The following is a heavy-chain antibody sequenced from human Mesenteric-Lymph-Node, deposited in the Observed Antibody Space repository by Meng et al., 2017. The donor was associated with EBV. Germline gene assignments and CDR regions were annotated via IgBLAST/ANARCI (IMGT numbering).Heavy chain of an antibody. V-gene: IGHV1-3*01. CDR3: ASPKGYNFWTGYADY. CDR1: GYTFSTSA. J-gene: IGHJ4*02. Sequence: QVQPVQSGAEVTAPGVSLKIPCKTSGYTFSTSAMHWLRQAPGQRPEWMGWINVGTGTTKYSQTFLGRVTISGDTSTSTGYMELSSLKSEDTAVYFCASPKGYNFWTGYADYWGQGTLVTVSS. D-gene: IGHD3/OR15-3a*01. CDR2: INVGTGTT.